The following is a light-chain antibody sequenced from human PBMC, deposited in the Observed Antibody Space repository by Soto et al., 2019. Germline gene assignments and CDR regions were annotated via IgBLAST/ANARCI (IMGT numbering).Light chain of an antibody. V-gene: IGLV1-40*01. J-gene: IGLJ3*02. Sequence: QSVLTQPPSVSGAPGQRVTISCTGSSSNIGTGYDVHWYQQLPGTAPKLLIYGNTNRPSGFPDRFSGSKSGTSASLAITGLQAEDEADYYCQSWDSSLSGVVFGGGTKLTVL. CDR3: QSWDSSLSGVV. CDR1: SSNIGTGYD. CDR2: GNT.